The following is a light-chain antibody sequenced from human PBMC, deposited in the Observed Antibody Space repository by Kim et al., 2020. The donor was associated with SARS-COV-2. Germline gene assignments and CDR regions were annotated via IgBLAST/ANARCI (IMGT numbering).Light chain of an antibody. CDR3: QQYGSSPDS. CDR1: QSVSSSD. J-gene: IGKJ2*03. V-gene: IGKV3-20*01. CDR2: CAS. Sequence: SPGERATLSCRASQSVSSSDLAWYQQKPGQAPRPLIYCASSRATCIPDRFSGRGSGTDFTLTISRLEPEDFAVYYCQQYGSSPDSFGQGNKLEI.